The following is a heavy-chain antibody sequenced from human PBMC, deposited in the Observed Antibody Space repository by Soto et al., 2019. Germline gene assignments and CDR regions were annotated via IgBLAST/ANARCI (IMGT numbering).Heavy chain of an antibody. D-gene: IGHD2-2*01. CDR2: ISAYNGNT. J-gene: IGHJ4*02. V-gene: IGHV1-18*04. CDR3: AREGCSRTSCYPCDC. Sequence: ASVKVSCKASGYTFTRYGISWVRQAPGQGLEWMGWISAYNGNTNYAQKLQGRVTMTSDTSTSTPYMELRSLRSDDTAVYYCAREGCSRTSCYPCDCWGQVTLVTVSS. CDR1: GYTFTRYG.